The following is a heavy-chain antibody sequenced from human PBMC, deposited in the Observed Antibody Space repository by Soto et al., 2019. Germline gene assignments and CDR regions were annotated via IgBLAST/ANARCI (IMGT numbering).Heavy chain of an antibody. CDR2: IYYSGST. CDR1: GGSISSYY. V-gene: IGHV4-59*08. J-gene: IGHJ5*02. D-gene: IGHD3-10*01. CDR3: ARHKVVRGVSPAYNWFDP. Sequence: QVQLQESGPGLVKPSETLSLTCTVSGGSISSYYWSWIRQPPGKGLEWIGYIYYSGSTNYNPSLKSRVTISVDTSNNQFSLKLSSVTAADTAVYYCARHKVVRGVSPAYNWFDPWGQGTLVTVSS.